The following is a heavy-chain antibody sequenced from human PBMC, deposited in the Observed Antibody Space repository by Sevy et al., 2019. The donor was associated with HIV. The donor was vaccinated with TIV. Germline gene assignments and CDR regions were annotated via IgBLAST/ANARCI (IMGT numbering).Heavy chain of an antibody. CDR1: GFTVSSNY. Sequence: GGSLRLSCAASGFTVSSNYMSWVRQALGKGLEWVSVIYSGGSTYYADSVKGRFTISRDNSKNTLYLQMNSLRAEDTAVYYCARGGLTVALDYWGQGTLVTVSS. J-gene: IGHJ4*02. D-gene: IGHD6-19*01. CDR2: IYSGGST. CDR3: ARGGLTVALDY. V-gene: IGHV3-53*01.